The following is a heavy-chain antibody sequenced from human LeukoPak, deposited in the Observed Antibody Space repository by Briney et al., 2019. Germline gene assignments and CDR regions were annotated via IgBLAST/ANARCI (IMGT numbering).Heavy chain of an antibody. D-gene: IGHD2-2*03. V-gene: IGHV3-33*01. CDR2: IWYDGSNK. J-gene: IGHJ4*02. Sequence: GGSLRLSWAASGFTFSSYGMHWVRQAPGKGLEWVAVIWYDGSNKYYADSVKGRFTISRDNSKNTLYLQMNSLRAEDTAVYYCARNGYCSSTSCNSYFDYWGQGTLVTVSS. CDR1: GFTFSSYG. CDR3: ARNGYCSSTSCNSYFDY.